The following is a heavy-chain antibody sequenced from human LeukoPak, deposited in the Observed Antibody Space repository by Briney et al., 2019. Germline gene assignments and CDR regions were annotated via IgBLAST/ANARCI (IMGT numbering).Heavy chain of an antibody. CDR3: ARVTRTHDAFDV. CDR1: GDSINSYF. CDR2: IYSRGTT. V-gene: IGHV4-59*01. Sequence: SETLSLTCTVSGDSINSYFWTWIRQPPGKGLEWLGYIYSRGTTAYNPSLESRLTMSTDTSKNQFSLTPRSVTTADTAVYFCARVTRTHDAFDVWGQPIMVTVSS. J-gene: IGHJ3*01. D-gene: IGHD2-21*02.